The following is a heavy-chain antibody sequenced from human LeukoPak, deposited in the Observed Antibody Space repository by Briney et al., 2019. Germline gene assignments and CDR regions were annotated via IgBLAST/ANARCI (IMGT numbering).Heavy chain of an antibody. CDR1: GFTFSSYA. J-gene: IGHJ4*02. CDR2: ISYDGSNK. CDR3: ARDSPNDY. Sequence: GGSLRLSCAASGFTFSSYAMHWVRQAPGKGLEWVAVISYDGSNKYYADSVKGRFTISRDNSKNTLYPQMNSLRAEDTAVYYCARDSPNDYWGQGTLVTVSS. D-gene: IGHD4/OR15-4a*01. V-gene: IGHV3-30*04.